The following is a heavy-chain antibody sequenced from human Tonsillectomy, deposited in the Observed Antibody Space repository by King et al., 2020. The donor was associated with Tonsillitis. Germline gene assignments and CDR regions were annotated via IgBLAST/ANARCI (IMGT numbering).Heavy chain of an antibody. CDR3: ARVGQWPHMVDY. CDR2: ISSSTSNI. CDR1: GFTFSSYG. V-gene: IGHV3-21*01. J-gene: IGHJ4*02. D-gene: IGHD6-19*01. Sequence: VQLVESGGGLVKPGGSLRLSGAASGFTFSSYGMNWVRQAPGKGLEGVSSISSSTSNINYDDSGKGRFTIPRDNAKNSLYLQMNSLRAEDTAVYYCARVGQWPHMVDYWGQGTLVTVSS.